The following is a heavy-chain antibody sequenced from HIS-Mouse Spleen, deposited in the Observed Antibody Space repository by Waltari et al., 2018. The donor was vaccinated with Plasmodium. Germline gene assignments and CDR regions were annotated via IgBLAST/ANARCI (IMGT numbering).Heavy chain of an antibody. J-gene: IGHJ4*02. CDR3: ARVPIWADSGYDYFDY. D-gene: IGHD5-12*01. CDR1: GFTFSSSA. Sequence: QVQLVESGGGVVQPGRSLRLSCAASGFTFSSSAMHWVRLAPAKGREWGWCAFISNDGSNKYYADSVKSPLTIVRDNYKNTLYLQMNSLRAEDTAVYYCARVPIWADSGYDYFDYWGQGTLVTVSS. V-gene: IGHV3-30*04. CDR2: ISNDGSNK.